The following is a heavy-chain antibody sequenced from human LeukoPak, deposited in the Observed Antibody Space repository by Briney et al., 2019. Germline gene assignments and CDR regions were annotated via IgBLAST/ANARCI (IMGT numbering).Heavy chain of an antibody. CDR2: MNPNSGNT. V-gene: IGHV1-8*02. CDR3: ARDFYGDSTNYFDY. J-gene: IGHJ4*02. D-gene: IGHD4-17*01. Sequence: ASVKVSCKASGGTFSSYAISWVRQAPGQGLEWMGRMNPNSGNTGYAQKFQGRVTMTRNTSISTAYMELSSLRSEDTAVYYCARDFYGDSTNYFDYWGQGTPVTVSS. CDR1: GGTFSSYA.